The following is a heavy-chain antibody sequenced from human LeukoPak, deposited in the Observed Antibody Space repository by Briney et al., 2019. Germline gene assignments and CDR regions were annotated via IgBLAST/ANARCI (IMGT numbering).Heavy chain of an antibody. Sequence: GGSLRLSCTASGFTFSSYAMSWVRQAPGKGLKWVSAISGSGGSTYYADSVKGRFTISRDNSKNTLHLQMNSLRAEDTAVYYCANLGIAVANWFDPWGQGTLVTVSS. J-gene: IGHJ5*02. V-gene: IGHV3-23*01. CDR3: ANLGIAVANWFDP. D-gene: IGHD6-19*01. CDR2: ISGSGGST. CDR1: GFTFSSYA.